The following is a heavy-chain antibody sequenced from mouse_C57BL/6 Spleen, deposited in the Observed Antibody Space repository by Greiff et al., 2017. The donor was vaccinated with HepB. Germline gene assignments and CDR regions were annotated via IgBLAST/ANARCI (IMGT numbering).Heavy chain of an antibody. CDR2: IYPRSGNT. Sequence: VQLQQSGAELARPGASVKLSCKASGYTFISYGISWVKQRTGQGLEWIGEIYPRSGNTYYNEKFKGKATLTADKSSSTAYMELRSLTSEDSAVYFCARSLSTMVTTRAMDYWGQGTSVTVSS. J-gene: IGHJ4*01. D-gene: IGHD2-2*01. V-gene: IGHV1-81*01. CDR3: ARSLSTMVTTRAMDY. CDR1: GYTFISYG.